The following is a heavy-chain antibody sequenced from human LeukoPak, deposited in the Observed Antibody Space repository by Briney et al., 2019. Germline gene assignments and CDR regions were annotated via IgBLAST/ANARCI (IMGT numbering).Heavy chain of an antibody. CDR3: AKDMTLRSTWLPHWGLDAFDI. Sequence: GGSLRLSCEASGFTFSSYSMNWVRQAPGKGLEWVSYISISTTTIYYADSVKGRFTISRDNSKNSLYLQMNSLRTEDTALYYCAKDMTLRSTWLPHWGLDAFDIWGQGTMVTVSS. J-gene: IGHJ3*02. D-gene: IGHD3-22*01. CDR2: ISISTTTI. V-gene: IGHV3-48*04. CDR1: GFTFSSYS.